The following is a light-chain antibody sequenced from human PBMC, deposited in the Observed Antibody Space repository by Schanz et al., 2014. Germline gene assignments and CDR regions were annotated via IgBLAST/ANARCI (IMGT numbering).Light chain of an antibody. CDR2: DVS. Sequence: QSALTQPASVSGSPGQSITISCTGTSSDVGGYNFVSWYQQHPGKAPKVIIYDVSNRPSGVSNRFSGSKSGNTASLIISGVQAEDEADYYCSSYTSSSTLFGGGTKLTVL. V-gene: IGLV2-14*03. J-gene: IGLJ3*02. CDR3: SSYTSSSTL. CDR1: SSDVGGYNF.